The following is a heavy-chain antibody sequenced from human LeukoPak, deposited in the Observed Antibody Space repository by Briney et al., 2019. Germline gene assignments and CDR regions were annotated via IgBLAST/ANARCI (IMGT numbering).Heavy chain of an antibody. D-gene: IGHD1-1*01. V-gene: IGHV5-51*01. CDR2: IYDGDT. J-gene: IGHJ4*02. CDR3: SRLGLSHWDGIDY. CDR1: GTRFTNYW. Sequence: GESLKISCKGSGTRFTNYWIAWVRQMPGKGLECMGIIYDGDTRYSPSFQGQFTITADKSTSNAYPQWSSLTASATAPYYSSRLGLSHWDGIDYWGQGTLVTVSS.